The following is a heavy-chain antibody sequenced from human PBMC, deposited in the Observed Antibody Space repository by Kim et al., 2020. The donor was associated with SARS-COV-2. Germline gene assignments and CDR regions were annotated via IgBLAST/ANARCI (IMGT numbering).Heavy chain of an antibody. Sequence: ASVKVSCKASGYTFTSYDISWVRQAPGQGLEWMGWISAYNDNTNYVQKFQGRVTMTTDTSTSTAYMELRSLRSDDTAVYYCARVNPRYGDYGLAWFDPWGQGTLVTVSS. CDR2: ISAYNDNT. CDR1: GYTFTSYD. CDR3: ARVNPRYGDYGLAWFDP. J-gene: IGHJ5*02. D-gene: IGHD4-17*01. V-gene: IGHV1-18*04.